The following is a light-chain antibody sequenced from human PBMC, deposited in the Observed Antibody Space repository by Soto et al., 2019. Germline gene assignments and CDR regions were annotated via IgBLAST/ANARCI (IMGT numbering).Light chain of an antibody. CDR3: QQYNLWPWT. CDR1: QSVSTN. CDR2: GAS. J-gene: IGKJ1*01. Sequence: DIVRTQSPATLSVSPGERATLSCRASQSVSTNLAWYQRKPGQAPRLLIHGASTRATGVTARFSGTGSGTEFVLTISSLQSEDLAVYYCQQYNLWPWTFGQGTKVEIK. V-gene: IGKV3-15*01.